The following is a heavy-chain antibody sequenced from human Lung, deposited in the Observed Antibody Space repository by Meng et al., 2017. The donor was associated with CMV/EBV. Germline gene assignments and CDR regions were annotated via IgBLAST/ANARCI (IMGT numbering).Heavy chain of an antibody. D-gene: IGHD2-15*01. Sequence: GESXKISXAASGFTFSSYAMSWVRQAPGKGLEWVSAISGSGGSTYYADSVKGRFTISRDNSKNTLYLQMNSLRAEDTAVYYCAKDPVVLWQGRSYYVDYWGQGTLVTVSS. CDR2: ISGSGGST. J-gene: IGHJ4*02. CDR3: AKDPVVLWQGRSYYVDY. V-gene: IGHV3-23*01. CDR1: GFTFSSYA.